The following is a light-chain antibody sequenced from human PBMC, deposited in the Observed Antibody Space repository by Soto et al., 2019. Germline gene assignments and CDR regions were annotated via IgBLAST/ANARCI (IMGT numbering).Light chain of an antibody. V-gene: IGKV3-20*01. J-gene: IGKJ4*01. Sequence: EIVLTQSPATLSLSPVERATLSCRASRSVSRYLAWYQQKPGQAPRLLIYDTSYRAAGIPARFSGSGSGTDFTLTITRLEPEDSAVYYCQQYGSSPLTFGGGTKVDIK. CDR1: RSVSRY. CDR3: QQYGSSPLT. CDR2: DTS.